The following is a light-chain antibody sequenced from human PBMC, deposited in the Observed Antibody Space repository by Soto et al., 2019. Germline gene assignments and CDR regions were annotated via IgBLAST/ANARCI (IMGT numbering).Light chain of an antibody. J-gene: IGKJ2*01. Sequence: EIVLTQSPATLSLSPGERATLSCRASQSVSSYLAWYQQKPGQAPRLLIYDASNRATGIPARFSGSGSGTDFTLTVSSLGPEDVAVYYCQQRSNWSYTFGQGTKLEIK. CDR3: QQRSNWSYT. CDR2: DAS. V-gene: IGKV3-11*01. CDR1: QSVSSY.